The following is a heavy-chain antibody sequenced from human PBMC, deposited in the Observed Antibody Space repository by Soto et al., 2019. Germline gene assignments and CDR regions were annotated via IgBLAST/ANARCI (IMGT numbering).Heavy chain of an antibody. CDR1: GGSISNSRYY. D-gene: IGHD3-10*01. Sequence: SETLSLTCSVSGGSISNSRYYWGWIRQPPGKGLEWIGNIYYSGSTFYNPSLKGPVTMSVDTSKNQFSLKVNSVTAADTAVYYCERLDGFGAMSYGMDVWGQGPTVTVYS. V-gene: IGHV4-39*01. CDR3: ERLDGFGAMSYGMDV. J-gene: IGHJ6*02. CDR2: IYYSGST.